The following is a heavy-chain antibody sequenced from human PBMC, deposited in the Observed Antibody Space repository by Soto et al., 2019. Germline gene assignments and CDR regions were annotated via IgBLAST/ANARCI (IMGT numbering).Heavy chain of an antibody. Sequence: GGSLRLSCAASGFTFSSYAMSWVRQAPGKGLEWVSAISGSGGSTYYADSVKGRFTISRDNSKNTLYLQMNSLRAEDTAVYYCAKDRCSGGSCYRGYFDYWGQGTLVTVSS. J-gene: IGHJ4*02. CDR3: AKDRCSGGSCYRGYFDY. V-gene: IGHV3-23*01. D-gene: IGHD2-15*01. CDR1: GFTFSSYA. CDR2: ISGSGGST.